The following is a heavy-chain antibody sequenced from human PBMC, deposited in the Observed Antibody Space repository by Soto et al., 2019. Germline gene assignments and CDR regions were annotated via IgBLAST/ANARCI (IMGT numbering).Heavy chain of an antibody. Sequence: PWETLSLTCTVSGGSISSSSYYWGWIRQPPGKGLEWIGSIYYSGSTYYNPSLKSRVTISVDTSKNQFSLKLSSVTAADTAVYYCARPDRGDYGDSYYFDYWGQGTLVTVSS. J-gene: IGHJ4*02. CDR2: IYYSGST. CDR3: ARPDRGDYGDSYYFDY. CDR1: GGSISSSSYY. D-gene: IGHD4-17*01. V-gene: IGHV4-39*01.